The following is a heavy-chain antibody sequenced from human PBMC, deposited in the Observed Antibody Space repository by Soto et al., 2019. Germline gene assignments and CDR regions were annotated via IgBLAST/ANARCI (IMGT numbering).Heavy chain of an antibody. CDR3: ASSYCGGDCYGPLDAFDI. CDR1: GYTYSSYW. CDR2: IKQDGSEK. Sequence: EVQLVESGGGLVQPGRSLRLSCEASGYTYSSYWMSWVRQAPGKGLEWVANIKQDGSEKYYVDSVKGRFTISRDNAKNSLYLQMNSLRAEDTAVYYCASSYCGGDCYGPLDAFDIWGQGTMVSVSS. V-gene: IGHV3-7*01. J-gene: IGHJ3*02. D-gene: IGHD2-21*01.